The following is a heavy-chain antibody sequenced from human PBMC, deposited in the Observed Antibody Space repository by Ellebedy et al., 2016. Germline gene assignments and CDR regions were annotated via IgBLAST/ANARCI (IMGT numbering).Heavy chain of an antibody. V-gene: IGHV1-18*04. CDR1: GYTFTTFS. D-gene: IGHD4-17*01. J-gene: IGHJ5*02. Sequence: ASVKVSCXASGYTFTTFSITWVRQVPGQGLEWMGFVNTFSGNTKFAQKFQGRVSMTTDSSTHTAYMDLRSLRSDDTAVYYCAREPLTVTINWFDPWGQGTLVTVSS. CDR2: VNTFSGNT. CDR3: AREPLTVTINWFDP.